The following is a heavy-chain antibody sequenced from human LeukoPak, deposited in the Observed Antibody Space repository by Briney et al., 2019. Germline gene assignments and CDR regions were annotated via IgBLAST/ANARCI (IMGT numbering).Heavy chain of an antibody. Sequence: ASVKVSCTASGYTFTSYYIHWVRPAPGQGLEWMGIINPSGGTTSYAQKFQGRVTMTRDTSTSTVYMDLTSLRSEDTAVYYCARVRIGQQLDKYYYYAMDVWGQGTTVTVSS. CDR2: INPSGGTT. CDR1: GYTFTSYY. J-gene: IGHJ6*02. D-gene: IGHD6-13*01. V-gene: IGHV1-46*01. CDR3: ARVRIGQQLDKYYYYAMDV.